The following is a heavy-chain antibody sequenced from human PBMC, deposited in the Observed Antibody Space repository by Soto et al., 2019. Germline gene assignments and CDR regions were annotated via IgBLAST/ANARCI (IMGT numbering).Heavy chain of an antibody. V-gene: IGHV1-69*13. J-gene: IGHJ6*02. CDR3: ATSVGSYYTQHLYGMDV. Sequence: AASVKVSCKASGGTFSSYAISWVRQAPGQGLEWMGGIIPIFGTANYAQKFLGRVTITADESTSTAYMELSSLRSEDTAVYYCATSVGSYYTQHLYGMDVWGQGTTVTVSS. D-gene: IGHD3-10*01. CDR1: GGTFSSYA. CDR2: IIPIFGTA.